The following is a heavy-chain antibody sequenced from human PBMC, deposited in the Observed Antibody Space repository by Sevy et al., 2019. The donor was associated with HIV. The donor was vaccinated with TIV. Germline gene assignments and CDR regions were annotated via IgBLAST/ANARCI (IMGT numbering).Heavy chain of an antibody. CDR1: GITFNNYA. D-gene: IGHD3-22*01. CDR3: AGGRFDSSGSFDAFDM. V-gene: IGHV3-23*01. CDR2: IFGSGGTT. Sequence: GGFLRLSCAASGITFNNYAMNWVRQAPGKGLDWVSTIFGSGGTTYYADSVKGRFTISRDNSKNTLYLQMNSLRTEDTTLYYCAGGRFDSSGSFDAFDMWGQGTMVTVSS. J-gene: IGHJ3*02.